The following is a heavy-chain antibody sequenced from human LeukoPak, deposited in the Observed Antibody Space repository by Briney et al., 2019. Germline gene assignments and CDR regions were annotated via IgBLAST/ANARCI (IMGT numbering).Heavy chain of an antibody. D-gene: IGHD2-2*01. V-gene: IGHV3-21*06. J-gene: IGHJ3*02. CDR2: ITSSSSYT. Sequence: GGSLRLSCAASGFPFTPYSMNWVRQAPGKGLEWVSSITSSSSYTYYADSVKGRFTISRDNAKNSLYLQMNSLRADDTAIYYCTRLSPAYQLLSWSAFDIWGQGTLVTVS. CDR1: GFPFTPYS. CDR3: TRLSPAYQLLSWSAFDI.